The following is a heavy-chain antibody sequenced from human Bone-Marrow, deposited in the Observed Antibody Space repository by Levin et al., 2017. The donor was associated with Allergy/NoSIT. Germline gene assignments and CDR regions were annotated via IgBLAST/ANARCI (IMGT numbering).Heavy chain of an antibody. CDR3: ASLQGYCRGGTCYADY. Sequence: ASVKVSCEASGYTFNTYWVGWVRQMPGKGLEWMGIIYPDDSTTKYDPSFQGRVTISVDKSINTAYLQWASLRASDTAMYYCASLQGYCRGGTCYADYWGQGTLVTVSS. CDR2: IYPDDSTT. J-gene: IGHJ4*02. D-gene: IGHD2-15*01. V-gene: IGHV5-51*01. CDR1: GYTFNTYW.